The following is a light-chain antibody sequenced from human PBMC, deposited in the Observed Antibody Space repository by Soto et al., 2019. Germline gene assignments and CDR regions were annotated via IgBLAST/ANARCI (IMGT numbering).Light chain of an antibody. V-gene: IGKV3-20*01. Sequence: ESVLTQSPGTLSLSPGERANLSCSASQSLSSNYLAWYQQKPAQAPRLLIYGASTRASGIPDRFCGSGSGTDVTLTTSRLQPEDSAVYDCQQYGSSPTWTFGQGTKVDIK. CDR2: GAS. CDR1: QSLSSNY. J-gene: IGKJ1*01. CDR3: QQYGSSPTWT.